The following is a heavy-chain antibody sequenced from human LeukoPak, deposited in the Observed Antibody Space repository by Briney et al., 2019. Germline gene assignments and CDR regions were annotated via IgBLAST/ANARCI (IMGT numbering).Heavy chain of an antibody. J-gene: IGHJ6*02. CDR2: INPSGGST. CDR3: ARGDILTGYYYYGMDV. Sequence: ASVKVSRKASGYTFTSYYMHWVRQAPGQGLEWMGIINPSGGSTSYAQKFQGRVTMTRDTSTSTVYMELSSLISEDTAVYYCARGDILTGYYYYGMDVWGQGTTVTVSS. CDR1: GYTFTSYY. D-gene: IGHD3-9*01. V-gene: IGHV1-46*01.